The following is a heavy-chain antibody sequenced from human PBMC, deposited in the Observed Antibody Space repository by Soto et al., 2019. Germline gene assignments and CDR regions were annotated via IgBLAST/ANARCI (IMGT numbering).Heavy chain of an antibody. CDR2: ISYDGSNK. CDR1: GFTFSSYG. Sequence: PVGSLRLSCAASGFTFSSYGMHWVRQAPGKGLEWVAVISYDGSNKYYADSVKGRFTISRDNSKNTLYLQMNSLRAEDTAVYYCAKDLAVYCSSTSCSSTPFDYWGQGTLVTAPQ. D-gene: IGHD2-2*01. CDR3: AKDLAVYCSSTSCSSTPFDY. V-gene: IGHV3-30*18. J-gene: IGHJ4*02.